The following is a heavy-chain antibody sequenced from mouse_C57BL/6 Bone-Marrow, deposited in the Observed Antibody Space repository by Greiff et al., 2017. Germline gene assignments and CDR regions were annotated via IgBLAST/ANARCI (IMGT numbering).Heavy chain of an antibody. Sequence: EVKLQQSGPVLVKPGPSVKISCKASGFTFTDYYMHWVKQSHGKSLEWIGLVYPYNGGTSYNQKFKGKATLTVDTTSSTAYMELKSLASEDSAVYYSASNYDGSFAYWGQGTLVTVSA. CDR3: ASNYDGSFAY. CDR1: GFTFTDYY. V-gene: IGHV1-36*01. CDR2: VYPYNGGT. J-gene: IGHJ3*01. D-gene: IGHD2-3*01.